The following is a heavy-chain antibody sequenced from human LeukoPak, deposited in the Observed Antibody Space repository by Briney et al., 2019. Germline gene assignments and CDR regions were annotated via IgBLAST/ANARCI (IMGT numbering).Heavy chain of an antibody. CDR1: GYSFTSYW. V-gene: IGHV5-10-1*01. D-gene: IGHD5-18*01. CDR3: ARSLLGTAMEYEQREFDY. J-gene: IGHJ4*02. CDR2: IDPSDSYT. Sequence: KGGESLKISCKGSGYSFTSYWISWVRQMPGKGLEWMGRIDPSDSYTNYSPSFQGHVTISADKSISTAYLQWSSLKASDTAMYYCARSLLGTAMEYEQREFDYWGQGTLVTVSS.